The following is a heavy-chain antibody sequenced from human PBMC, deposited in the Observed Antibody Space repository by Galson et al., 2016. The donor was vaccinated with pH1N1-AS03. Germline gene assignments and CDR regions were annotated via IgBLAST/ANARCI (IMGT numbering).Heavy chain of an antibody. CDR1: GFTFRTFG. CDR3: VTGNQNYFDY. D-gene: IGHD2-8*02. CDR2: IWNDGSLK. V-gene: IGHV3-33*01. Sequence: SLRLSCAASGFTFRTFGMHWVRQAPGKGLEWVAVIWNDGSLKKYGDSVKGRFIISRDNSNNTVSLEMSSLRAEDMAVYYCVTGNQNYFDYWGQGTLVTVFS. J-gene: IGHJ4*02.